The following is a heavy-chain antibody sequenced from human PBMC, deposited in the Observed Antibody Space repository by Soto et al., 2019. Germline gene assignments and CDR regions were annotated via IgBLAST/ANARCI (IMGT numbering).Heavy chain of an antibody. Sequence: QVTLKESGPVLVKPTETLTLTCPVSGFSLSNARMGVSWIRQPPGKALEWLAHIFSNDEKSYSTSLKSRLTISKDTSKSQVVLTMTNMDPVDTATYYCARMRISKYYYGSGRIDYWGQGTLVTVSS. V-gene: IGHV2-26*01. CDR3: ARMRISKYYYGSGRIDY. CDR1: GFSLSNARMG. D-gene: IGHD3-10*01. J-gene: IGHJ4*02. CDR2: IFSNDEK.